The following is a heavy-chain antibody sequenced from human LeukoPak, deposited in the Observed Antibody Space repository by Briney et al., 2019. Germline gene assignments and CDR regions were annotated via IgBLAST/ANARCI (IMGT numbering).Heavy chain of an antibody. CDR2: ISGGSGYI. CDR3: ARAIAVAEGY. V-gene: IGHV3-21*01. D-gene: IGHD6-19*01. Sequence: GGSLRLSCAASGFTFSSYAMSWVRQAPGKGLEWVSYISGGSGYIYYADSVKGRFTISRDNAKNSLYLQMNSLRAEDTAVYYCARAIAVAEGYWGQGTLVTVSS. CDR1: GFTFSSYA. J-gene: IGHJ4*02.